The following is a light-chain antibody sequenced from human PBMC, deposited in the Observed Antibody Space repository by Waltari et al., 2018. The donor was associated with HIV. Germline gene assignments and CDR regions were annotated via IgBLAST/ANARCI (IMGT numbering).Light chain of an antibody. CDR3: QQRSNRPRGYS. CDR2: DVS. V-gene: IGKV3-11*01. CDR1: QIVGSV. Sequence: EIVLTQSPATLSLSPGERATLTCRASQIVGSVLAWYQQKPGQAPRLLMYDVSKRATDIPARFSGRGSGTDFTLTISSVEPEDFAVYYCQQRSNRPRGYSFGLGTKVE. J-gene: IGKJ2*03.